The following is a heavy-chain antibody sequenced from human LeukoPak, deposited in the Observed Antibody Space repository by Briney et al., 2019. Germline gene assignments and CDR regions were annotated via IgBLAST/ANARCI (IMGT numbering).Heavy chain of an antibody. Sequence: GGPLRLSCAASGFTFSNYWMNWVRQAPGQGLECVANIKQDGSEKYYVDSVLGRFTVSRDNAKNSLILQMNSLRAEDTAVYYCARDATGSSFYDYWGQGTLVTVSS. J-gene: IGHJ4*02. D-gene: IGHD3-10*01. CDR3: ARDATGSSFYDY. CDR2: IKQDGSEK. CDR1: GFTFSNYW. V-gene: IGHV3-7*01.